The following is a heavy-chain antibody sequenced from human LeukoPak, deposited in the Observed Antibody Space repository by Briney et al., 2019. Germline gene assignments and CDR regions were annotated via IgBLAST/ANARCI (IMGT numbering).Heavy chain of an antibody. Sequence: GGSLRLSCAASGFTFSSYGMHWVRQAPGKGLEWVAFIRYDGNNKYYADSVKGRFTISRDNSKNTLYLQMNSLRAEDTAMYYCARQRFTMRAYAGNWFDPWGQGTLVTVSS. J-gene: IGHJ5*02. D-gene: IGHD3-10*01. CDR3: ARQRFTMRAYAGNWFDP. V-gene: IGHV3-30*02. CDR2: IRYDGNNK. CDR1: GFTFSSYG.